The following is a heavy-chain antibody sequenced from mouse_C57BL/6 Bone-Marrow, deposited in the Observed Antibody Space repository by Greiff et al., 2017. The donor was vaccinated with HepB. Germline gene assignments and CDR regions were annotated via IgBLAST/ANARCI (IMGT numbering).Heavy chain of an antibody. CDR2: IRSKSNNYAT. Sequence: DVQLVESGGGLVQPKGSLKLSCAASGFSFNTYAMNWVRQAPGKGLEWVARIRSKSNNYATYYADSVKDRFTISRDDSESMLYLQMNNLKTEDTAMYYCVRHGNYPFDYWGQGTTLTVSS. J-gene: IGHJ2*01. D-gene: IGHD2-1*01. CDR1: GFSFNTYA. CDR3: VRHGNYPFDY. V-gene: IGHV10-1*01.